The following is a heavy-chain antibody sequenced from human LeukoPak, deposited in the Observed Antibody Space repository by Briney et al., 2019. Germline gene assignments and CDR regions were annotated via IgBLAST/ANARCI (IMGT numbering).Heavy chain of an antibody. D-gene: IGHD6-19*01. Sequence: GGSLRLSCAASGFTFDDYAMHWVRQAPGKGLEWVSGISWNSGSIGYADSVKGRFTISRDNSKNTLYLQMNSLRAEDTAVYYCAKVGQWLPNNWFDPWGQGTLVTVSS. CDR2: ISWNSGSI. CDR1: GFTFDDYA. V-gene: IGHV3-9*01. J-gene: IGHJ5*02. CDR3: AKVGQWLPNNWFDP.